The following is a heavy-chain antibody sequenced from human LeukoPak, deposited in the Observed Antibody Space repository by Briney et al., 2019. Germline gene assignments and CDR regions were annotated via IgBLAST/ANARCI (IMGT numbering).Heavy chain of an antibody. V-gene: IGHV6-1*01. CDR1: GDSVSSNTAA. CDR2: TYFRSKWYY. Sequence: SQTLSLTRAISGDSVSSNTAAWSWLRQSPSRGLEWLGRTYFRSKWYYNYAPSVKSRITVSPDTSRNQFSLQLTSVTSEDTAVYFCARVQDYFDGTVYYFLDYWGQGILVTVSS. CDR3: ARVQDYFDGTVYYFLDY. D-gene: IGHD3-22*01. J-gene: IGHJ4*02.